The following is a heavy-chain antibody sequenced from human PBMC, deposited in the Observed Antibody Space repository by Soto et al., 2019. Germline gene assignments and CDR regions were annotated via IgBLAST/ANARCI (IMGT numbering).Heavy chain of an antibody. Sequence: QVQLVQSGAEVKKPGSSVKVSCKASGGTFSSYAISWVRQAPGQGLEWMGGIIPIFGTANYAQKFQGRVTITADESTSTAYRELSSRRSEDTAVYYCARDRRGGGGFDYWGQGTLVTVSS. J-gene: IGHJ4*02. CDR3: ARDRRGGGGFDY. CDR1: GGTFSSYA. V-gene: IGHV1-69*01. CDR2: IIPIFGTA. D-gene: IGHD3-16*01.